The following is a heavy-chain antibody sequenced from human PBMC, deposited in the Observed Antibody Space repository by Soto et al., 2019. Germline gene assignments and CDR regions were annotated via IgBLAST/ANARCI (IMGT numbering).Heavy chain of an antibody. V-gene: IGHV4-34*12. J-gene: IGHJ3*02. Sequence: SETLSLTRAINSASLVGLHWTWLRQAPGKGLEWIGELIHGGSTNYSPSLKGRVSFSLDTSKNQFSLHLMSVTAADTAVYYCARSPLGYDYVRQTWREVGDSFDIWGRGTLVT. D-gene: IGHD3-16*01. CDR2: LIHGGST. CDR1: SASLVGLH. CDR3: ARSPLGYDYVRQTWREVGDSFDI.